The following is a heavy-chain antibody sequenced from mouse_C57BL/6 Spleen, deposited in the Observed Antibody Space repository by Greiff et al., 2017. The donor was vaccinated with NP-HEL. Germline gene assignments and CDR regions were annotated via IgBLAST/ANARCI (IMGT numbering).Heavy chain of an antibody. CDR3: ARSPITTVVATDYFDY. V-gene: IGHV1-54*01. CDR2: INPGSGGT. D-gene: IGHD1-1*01. CDR1: GYAFTNYL. J-gene: IGHJ2*01. Sequence: VKLQESGAELVRPGTSVKVSCKASGYAFTNYLIEWVKQRPGQGLEWIGVINPGSGGTNYNEKFKGKATLTADKSSSTAYMQLSSLTSEDSAVYFCARSPITTVVATDYFDYWGQGTTLTVSS.